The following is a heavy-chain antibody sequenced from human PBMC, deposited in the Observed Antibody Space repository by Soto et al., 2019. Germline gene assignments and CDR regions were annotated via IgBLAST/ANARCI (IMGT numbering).Heavy chain of an antibody. CDR3: ARLSSSGYYIISEAFDI. J-gene: IGHJ3*02. Sequence: QLQLQESGPGLVKPSETLSLTCIVSGGSISGRSYYWGWIRQPPGKGLEWSGNIYYSGTTYYNPSLKSRVTISVDTAKIQFSLTLNSVTAADTAVYYCARLSSSGYYIISEAFDIWGQGTMVTVSS. CDR1: GGSISGRSYY. V-gene: IGHV4-39*01. CDR2: IYYSGTT. D-gene: IGHD3-22*01.